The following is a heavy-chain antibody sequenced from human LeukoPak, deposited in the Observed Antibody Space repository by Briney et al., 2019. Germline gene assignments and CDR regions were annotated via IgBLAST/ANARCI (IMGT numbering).Heavy chain of an antibody. CDR3: ARAGAYCGGDCYSADY. J-gene: IGHJ4*02. D-gene: IGHD2-21*02. V-gene: IGHV1-18*01. CDR1: GYTFTSYG. Sequence: ASVKVSCKASGYTFTSYGISWVRQAPGQGLGWMGWISAYNGNTNYAQKLQGRVTMTTDTSTSTAYMELRSLRSDDTAVYYCARAGAYCGGDCYSADYWGQGTLVTVSS. CDR2: ISAYNGNT.